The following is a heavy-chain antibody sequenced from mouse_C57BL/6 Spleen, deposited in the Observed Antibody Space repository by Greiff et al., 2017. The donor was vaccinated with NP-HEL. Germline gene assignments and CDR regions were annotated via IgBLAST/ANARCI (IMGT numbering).Heavy chain of an antibody. CDR1: GFNFKDDY. CDR2: IDPENGDT. D-gene: IGHD2-4*01. CDR3: TYEYGFAY. V-gene: IGHV14-4*01. J-gene: IGHJ3*01. Sequence: EVQLQQSGAELVRPGASVKLSCTASGFNFKDDYMHWVKQRPEQGLEWIGWIDPENGDTEYASQFQGTATITADTSSNTAYLQLSSLTSEDTSGYCYTYEYGFAYWGQGTLVTVSA.